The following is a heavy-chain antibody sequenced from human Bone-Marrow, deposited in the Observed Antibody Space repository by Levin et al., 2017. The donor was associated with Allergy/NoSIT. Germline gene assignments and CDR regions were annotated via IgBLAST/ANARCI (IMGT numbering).Heavy chain of an antibody. D-gene: IGHD5-24*01. CDR1: GGSFSGYY. J-gene: IGHJ4*02. Sequence: SQTLSLTCAVYGGSFSGYYWSWIRQPPGKGLEWIGEINHSGSTNYNPSLKSRVTISVDTSKNQFSLKLSSVTAADTAVYYCARGRWPKKNTFDYWGQGTLVTVSS. CDR3: ARGRWPKKNTFDY. V-gene: IGHV4-34*01. CDR2: INHSGST.